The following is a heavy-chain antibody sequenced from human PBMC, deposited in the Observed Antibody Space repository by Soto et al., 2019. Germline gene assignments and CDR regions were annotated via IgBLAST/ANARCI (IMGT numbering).Heavy chain of an antibody. CDR2: IIPIFGTA. D-gene: IGHD3-10*01. V-gene: IGHV1-69*13. J-gene: IGHJ4*02. CDR3: ARVRYYYGSGSRYYFDY. Sequence: SGKVSCKASGGTFSSYAISWVRQAPGQGLEWMGGIIPIFGTANYAQKFQGRVTITADESTSTAYMELSSLRSEDTAVYYCARVRYYYGSGSRYYFDYWGQGTLVTVSS. CDR1: GGTFSSYA.